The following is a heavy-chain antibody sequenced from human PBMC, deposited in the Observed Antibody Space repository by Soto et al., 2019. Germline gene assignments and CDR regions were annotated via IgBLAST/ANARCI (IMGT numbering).Heavy chain of an antibody. J-gene: IGHJ5*02. Sequence: QVQLQESGPGLVKPSETLSLTCTVSGDSISSYYWSWIRQPPGKGLEWIGYIYYSGSTNYNPSLKSRVTISLDTSKNQFSLKLSSVTAADTAVYYCAGHMGTNYAFIGFDPLGQGTLVTVSS. V-gene: IGHV4-59*08. CDR1: GDSISSYY. CDR3: AGHMGTNYAFIGFDP. D-gene: IGHD4-4*01. CDR2: IYYSGST.